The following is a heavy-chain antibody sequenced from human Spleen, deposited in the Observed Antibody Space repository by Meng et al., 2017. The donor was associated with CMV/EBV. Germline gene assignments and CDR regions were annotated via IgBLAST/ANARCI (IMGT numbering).Heavy chain of an antibody. J-gene: IGHJ4*02. CDR1: GGSGSSGGYY. CDR3: ATGVANYGSGRPTV. D-gene: IGHD3-10*01. Sequence: SGGSGSSGGYYWSWMRQPPGKGLEWIGYIYYSESTNNNPSLMNRLTISVDTSKNQFALKLRSVTDADTAVYYCATGVANYGSGRPTVWGQGTLVTVSS. V-gene: IGHV4-61*08. CDR2: IYYSEST.